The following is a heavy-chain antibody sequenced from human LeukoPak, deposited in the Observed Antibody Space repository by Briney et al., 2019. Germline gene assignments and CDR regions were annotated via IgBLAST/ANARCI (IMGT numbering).Heavy chain of an antibody. J-gene: IGHJ4*02. Sequence: PGGSLRLSCAASGFAFRSDWMSWVRQAPGKGLEWVSAISGSGGSTYYADSVKGRFTISRDNSKNTLYLQMNSLRAEDTAVYYCARGEIWLPFDYWGQGTLVTVSS. V-gene: IGHV3-23*01. CDR1: GFAFRSDW. CDR3: ARGEIWLPFDY. CDR2: ISGSGGST. D-gene: IGHD5-18*01.